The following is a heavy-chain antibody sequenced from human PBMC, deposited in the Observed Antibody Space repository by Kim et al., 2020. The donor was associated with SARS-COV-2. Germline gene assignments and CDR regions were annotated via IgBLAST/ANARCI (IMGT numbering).Heavy chain of an antibody. CDR3: ARDMGYSGYAFDY. CDR2: IIPILGIA. V-gene: IGHV1-69*04. Sequence: SVKVSCKASGGTFSSYAISWVRQAPGQGLEWMGRIIPILGIANYAQKFQGRVTITADKSTSTAYMELSSLRSEDTAVYYWARDMGYSGYAFDYWGQGTL. CDR1: GGTFSSYA. J-gene: IGHJ4*02. D-gene: IGHD5-12*01.